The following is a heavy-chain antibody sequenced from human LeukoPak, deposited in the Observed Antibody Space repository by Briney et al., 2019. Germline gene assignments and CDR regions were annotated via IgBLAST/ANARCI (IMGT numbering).Heavy chain of an antibody. Sequence: GGSLRLSCAASGFTFSDHYMGWLRQAPGSGLEWVSYISASGSDIFYADSVKGRFSVSRDNAQNSLYLQMNSLRAEDTAVYYCARERRASFGVNDYWGQGTLVAVSS. CDR2: ISASGSDI. CDR1: GFTFSDHY. CDR3: ARERRASFGVNDY. D-gene: IGHD3-3*01. J-gene: IGHJ4*02. V-gene: IGHV3-11*01.